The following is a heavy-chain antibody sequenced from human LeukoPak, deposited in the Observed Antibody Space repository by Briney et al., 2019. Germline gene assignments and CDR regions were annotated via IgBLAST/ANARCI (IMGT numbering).Heavy chain of an antibody. CDR1: GFTFSSYA. D-gene: IGHD3-22*01. CDR2: ISYDGSNK. V-gene: IGHV3-30-3*01. J-gene: IGHJ1*01. CDR3: ARDPDSSGYYYGGYFQH. Sequence: GGSLRLSRAASGFTFSSYAMHWVRQAPGKGLEWVAVISYDGSNKYYADSVKGRFTISRDNSKNTLYLQMNSLRAEDTAVYYCARDPDSSGYYYGGYFQHWGQGTLVTVSS.